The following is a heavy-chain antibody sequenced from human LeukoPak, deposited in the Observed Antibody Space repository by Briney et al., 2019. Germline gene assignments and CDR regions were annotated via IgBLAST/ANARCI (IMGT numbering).Heavy chain of an antibody. D-gene: IGHD4-17*01. J-gene: IGHJ6*03. CDR1: GFTFSSYS. CDR3: ASYQYDGDYDYDYYYYYMDV. CDR2: ISSSSSYI. V-gene: IGHV3-21*01. Sequence: KPGGSLRLSCAASGFTFSSYSMNWVRQAPGKGLEWVSSISSSSSYIYYADSVKGRFTISRDNAKNSLYLQMNSLRAEDTAVYYCASYQYDGDYDYDYYYYYMDVWGKGTAVTVSS.